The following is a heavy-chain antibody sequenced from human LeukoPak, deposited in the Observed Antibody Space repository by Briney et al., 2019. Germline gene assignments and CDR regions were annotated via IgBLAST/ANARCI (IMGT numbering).Heavy chain of an antibody. V-gene: IGHV3-53*01. CDR1: GFTVSSNY. J-gene: IGHJ5*02. D-gene: IGHD1-26*01. CDR2: IYSGGST. CDR3: ARATSGTSLHWFDP. Sequence: PGGSLRLSCAASGFTVSSNYMSWVRQAPGKGLEWVSDIYSGGSTYYADSVKGRFTISRDNSKNTLYLQMNSLRAEDTAVYYCARATSGTSLHWFDPWGQGTLVTVSS.